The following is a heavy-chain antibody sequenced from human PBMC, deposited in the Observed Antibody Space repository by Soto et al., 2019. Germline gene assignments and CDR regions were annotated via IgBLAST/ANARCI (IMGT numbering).Heavy chain of an antibody. Sequence: SLRLSCAASGFTFHNFALSWVRQAPGKGLEWVSAISGSGDGTDYADSVKGRFTISRDNFKDTLYLQMNSLRAEDTAIYYCAGPGYSSQDYWGQGTLVTVSS. CDR2: ISGSGDGT. V-gene: IGHV3-23*01. CDR1: GFTFHNFA. J-gene: IGHJ4*02. D-gene: IGHD5-18*01. CDR3: AGPGYSSQDY.